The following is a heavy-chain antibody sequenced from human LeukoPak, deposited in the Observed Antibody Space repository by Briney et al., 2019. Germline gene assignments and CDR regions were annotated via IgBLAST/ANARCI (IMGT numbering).Heavy chain of an antibody. J-gene: IGHJ6*03. D-gene: IGHD2/OR15-2a*01. Sequence: SETLSLTCTVSGGSISSYYWSWIRQPPGKGLECIGYVYYSGSTNYNPSLKSRVTISVDTSKNQFSLKLSSVTAADTAVYYCARTPSILYYYYMDVWGKGTTVTVSS. CDR3: ARTPSILYYYYMDV. V-gene: IGHV4-59*01. CDR2: VYYSGST. CDR1: GGSISSYY.